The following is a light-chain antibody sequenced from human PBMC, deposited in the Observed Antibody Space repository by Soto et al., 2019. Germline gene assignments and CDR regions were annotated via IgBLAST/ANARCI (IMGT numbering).Light chain of an antibody. CDR1: QSIASSY. CDR2: GTS. Sequence: ELVLTQSPGTLSLSPGERATLSCRASQSIASSYFGWYQQKPGQAPRLLIYGTSSRATVIPDRFSGSGSGTDFTLTISRLEPEDVAVYYCQHYGTSPFTFGPGTKVEIK. J-gene: IGKJ3*01. CDR3: QHYGTSPFT. V-gene: IGKV3-20*01.